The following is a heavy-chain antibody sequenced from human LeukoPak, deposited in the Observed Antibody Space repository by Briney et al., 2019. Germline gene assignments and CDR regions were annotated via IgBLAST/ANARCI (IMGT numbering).Heavy chain of an antibody. V-gene: IGHV3-21*01. J-gene: IGHJ4*02. CDR2: ISRSGTYI. CDR3: ARDSGSYYELYYFDH. CDR1: GFTFSGYA. Sequence: PGGSLRLSCAASGFTFSGYAMNWVRQAPGAGLEWVSSISRSGTYIYYADSVKGRFTVSRDNAKNSLYLQMNSLRPDDTAMYYCARDSGSYYELYYFDHWGQGTLVTVS. D-gene: IGHD1-26*01.